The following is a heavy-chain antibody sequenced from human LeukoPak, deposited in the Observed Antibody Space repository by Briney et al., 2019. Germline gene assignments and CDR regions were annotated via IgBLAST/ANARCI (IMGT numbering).Heavy chain of an antibody. Sequence: SETLSLTCTVSGGSISSGGYYWSWIRQHPGKGLEWIWYIYYSGSTNYNPSLKSRVTISVDTSKNQFSLKLSSVTAADTAVYYCARGFLGAARPYDYWGQGTLVTVSS. CDR3: ARGFLGAARPYDY. J-gene: IGHJ4*02. D-gene: IGHD6-6*01. CDR1: GGSISSGGYY. CDR2: IYYSGST. V-gene: IGHV4-61*08.